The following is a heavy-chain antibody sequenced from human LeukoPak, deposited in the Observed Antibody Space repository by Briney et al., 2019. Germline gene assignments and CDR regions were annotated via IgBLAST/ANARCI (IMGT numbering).Heavy chain of an antibody. CDR3: ARAGGTAAGPLDY. CDR2: ISYDGSNK. D-gene: IGHD6-13*01. J-gene: IGHJ4*02. Sequence: PGGSLRLSCAASGFTVSSNYMSWVRQAPGKGLEWVAVISYDGSNKYYADSVKGRFTISRDNSKNTLYLQMNSLRAEDTAVYYCARAGGTAAGPLDYWGQGTLVTVSS. CDR1: GFTVSSNY. V-gene: IGHV3-30-3*01.